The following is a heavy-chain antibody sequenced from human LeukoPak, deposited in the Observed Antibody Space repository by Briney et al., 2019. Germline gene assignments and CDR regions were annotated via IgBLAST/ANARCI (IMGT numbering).Heavy chain of an antibody. CDR2: IYYSGTT. V-gene: IGHV4-59*06. J-gene: IGHJ4*02. CDR1: GGSISSYY. Sequence: PSETLSLTCTVSGGSISSYYWSWIRHPGKGLEWIGYIYYSGTTYYNPSLQSRITMSVDTSKSHFSLKLSSVTAADTAVYYCARLVGSGYYGWYFDYWGQGTLVTVSS. D-gene: IGHD3-3*01. CDR3: ARLVGSGYYGWYFDY.